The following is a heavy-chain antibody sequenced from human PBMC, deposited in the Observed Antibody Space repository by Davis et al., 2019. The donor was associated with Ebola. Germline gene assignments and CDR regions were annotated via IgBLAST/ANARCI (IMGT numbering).Heavy chain of an antibody. CDR3: ARPLDLVGATYFDF. D-gene: IGHD1-26*01. J-gene: IGHJ4*02. V-gene: IGHV4-38-2*02. Sequence: SETLSLTCSVSGFSIRSGYYWGWIRQPPGKGLEWIGIIYHSGTTYYNPSLKSRVTISVDTSPNEFSLKLNSVTAADSAVYYCARPLDLVGATYFDFWGPGTLVTVSS. CDR2: IYHSGTT. CDR1: GFSIRSGYY.